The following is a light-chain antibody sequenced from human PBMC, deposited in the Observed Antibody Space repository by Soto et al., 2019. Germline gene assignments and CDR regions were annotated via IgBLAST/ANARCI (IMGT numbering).Light chain of an antibody. Sequence: DIVMTRSPDSLAVSLGERATINCKSSQSVLSNSNNQNYLVWYQQKPGQPPKLLIYWASTRESGVPDRFSGSGSGTDFTLTISSLQAEDVAVYYCQQYYDTPTFGQGTKVEIK. J-gene: IGKJ1*01. V-gene: IGKV4-1*01. CDR3: QQYYDTPT. CDR2: WAS. CDR1: QSVLSNSNNQNY.